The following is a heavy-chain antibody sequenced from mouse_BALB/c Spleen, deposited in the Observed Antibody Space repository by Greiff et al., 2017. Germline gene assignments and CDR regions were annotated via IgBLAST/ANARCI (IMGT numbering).Heavy chain of an antibody. D-gene: IGHD2-1*01. CDR2: ISSGGGST. J-gene: IGHJ4*01. CDR1: GFAFSSYD. Sequence: EVKLVESGGGLVKPGGSLKLSCAASGFAFSSYDMSWVRQTPEKRLEWVAYISSGGGSTYYPDTVKGRFTISRDNAKNTLYLQMSSLKSEDTAMYYCARHDGNYIYYAMDYWGQGTSVTVSS. V-gene: IGHV5-12-1*01. CDR3: ARHDGNYIYYAMDY.